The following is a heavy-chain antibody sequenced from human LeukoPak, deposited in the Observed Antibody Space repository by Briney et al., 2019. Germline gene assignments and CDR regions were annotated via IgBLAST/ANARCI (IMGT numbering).Heavy chain of an antibody. D-gene: IGHD3-22*01. V-gene: IGHV4-4*07. CDR3: ARGSGYWYWFDP. J-gene: IGHJ5*02. Sequence: SETLSLTCIVSGGSISSDYWNWIRQPAGKGLEWIGRIYTTGTTNYNPSLKSRVTMSADTSKNQFSLNLSSVTAADTAVYYCARGSGYWYWFDPWGQGALVTVSS. CDR2: IYTTGTT. CDR1: GGSISSDY.